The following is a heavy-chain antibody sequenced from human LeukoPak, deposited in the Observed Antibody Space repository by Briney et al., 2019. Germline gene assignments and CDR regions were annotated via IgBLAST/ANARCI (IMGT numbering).Heavy chain of an antibody. J-gene: IGHJ5*02. CDR1: GFTFTGYG. D-gene: IGHD2-15*01. CDR2: IWYDGTNK. Sequence: GGSLRLSCAASGFTFTGYGFHWVRQAPGKGLEWVAVIWYDGTNKYYADFVKGRFIISRDNSKNTLYLQMNSLRAEDTAVYYCAKDGSGGGWKWFDPWGQGTLVTVSS. CDR3: AKDGSGGGWKWFDP. V-gene: IGHV3-33*06.